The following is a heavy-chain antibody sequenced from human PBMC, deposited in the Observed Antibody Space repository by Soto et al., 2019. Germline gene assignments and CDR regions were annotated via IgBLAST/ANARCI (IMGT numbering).Heavy chain of an antibody. D-gene: IGHD6-6*01. Sequence: ASVKVSCKASGYTFTSYDINWVRQATGQGLEWMGWMNPNSGNTGYAQKFQGRVTMTRNTSISTAYMELSSLRSEDTAVYYCKRLVVGSSRGGYYYYYYMDFWGKGTTVTVSS. J-gene: IGHJ6*03. CDR3: KRLVVGSSRGGYYYYYYMDF. V-gene: IGHV1-8*01. CDR1: GYTFTSYD. CDR2: MNPNSGNT.